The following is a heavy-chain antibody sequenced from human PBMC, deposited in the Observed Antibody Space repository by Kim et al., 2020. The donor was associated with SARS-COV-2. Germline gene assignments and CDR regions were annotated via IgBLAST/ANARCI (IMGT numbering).Heavy chain of an antibody. CDR2: IYSAGNT. J-gene: IGHJ4*02. Sequence: GGSLRLSCAASGVTVSDNYMGWVRQAPGKGLEWVSIIYSAGNTFYADSVKGRFTNSRDSSKNTLYLQMNSLRAEDTAMYYCATTRVFDHYFDCWGQGTLV. CDR1: GVTVSDNY. D-gene: IGHD3-9*01. CDR3: ATTRVFDHYFDC. V-gene: IGHV3-53*01.